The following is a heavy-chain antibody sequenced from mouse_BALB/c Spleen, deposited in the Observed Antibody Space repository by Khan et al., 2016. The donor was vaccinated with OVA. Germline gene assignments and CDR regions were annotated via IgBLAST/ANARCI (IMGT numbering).Heavy chain of an antibody. CDR2: INSDGDYT. CDR1: GFTFSTFA. V-gene: IGHV5-9-3*01. Sequence: EVELVESGGGLVKPGGSLQLSCLASGFTFSTFAMSWVRQTPEKRLEWVATINSDGDYTYYPDSVKGRFTISRDSAKNTLSLQMSSLRAEDTAMYYCARHNYGPFAYWGQGTLVTVAA. D-gene: IGHD1-1*01. J-gene: IGHJ3*01. CDR3: ARHNYGPFAY.